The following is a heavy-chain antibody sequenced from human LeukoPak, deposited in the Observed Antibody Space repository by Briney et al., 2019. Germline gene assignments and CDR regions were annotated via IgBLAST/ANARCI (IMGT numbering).Heavy chain of an antibody. CDR3: ARDDRYSSSSGYFQH. CDR2: IYYSGST. Sequence: KSSETLSLTCTVSGGSISSYYWSWIRQPPGKGLEWIGYIYYSGSTNYNPSLKSRVTISVDTSKNQFSLKPSSVTAADTAVYYCARDDRYSSSSGYFQHWGQGTLVTVSS. V-gene: IGHV4-59*01. D-gene: IGHD6-6*01. CDR1: GGSISSYY. J-gene: IGHJ1*01.